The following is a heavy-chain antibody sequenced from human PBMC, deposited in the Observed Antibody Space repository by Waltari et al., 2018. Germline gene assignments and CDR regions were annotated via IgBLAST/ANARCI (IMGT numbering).Heavy chain of an antibody. CDR3: ARDRGRGLYLDS. J-gene: IGHJ4*02. D-gene: IGHD2-15*01. Sequence: WWNWVRQCAGKGRGGLGQVYRTGKTNYNPSVASRVTVSLDTSTNQFSLKLSSATAADTAVYFCARDRGRGLYLDSWGQGTLVTVSP. CDR1: W. V-gene: IGHV4-4*01. CDR2: VYRTGKT.